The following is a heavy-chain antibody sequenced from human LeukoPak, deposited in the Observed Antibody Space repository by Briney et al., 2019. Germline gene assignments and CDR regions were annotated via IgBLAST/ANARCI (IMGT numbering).Heavy chain of an antibody. CDR3: ARINGYYGFYAMDV. D-gene: IGHD3-10*01. CDR2: ISSSGSKI. Sequence: GGSLRLSCAASGFTFSSYALTWVRQAPGKELEWVSGISSSGSKIYDADSVKGRFTTSRDSSKNTLSLQMSSLRAEDTAIYYCARINGYYGFYAMDVWGQGTTVTVSS. V-gene: IGHV3-23*01. CDR1: GFTFSSYA. J-gene: IGHJ6*02.